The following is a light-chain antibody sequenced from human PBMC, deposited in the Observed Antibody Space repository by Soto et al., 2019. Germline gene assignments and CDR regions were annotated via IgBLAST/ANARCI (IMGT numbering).Light chain of an antibody. CDR1: QTISTY. J-gene: IGKJ1*01. Sequence: DIQMTQSPSSLSASVGDRVTITCRASQTISTYLNWYQQKPGKAPTALIYAASRLQSVVPSRFSAGGSGTDFTLTISSLQPEDFATYYCQQSYSTPRTFGQGTQVEIK. CDR3: QQSYSTPRT. CDR2: AAS. V-gene: IGKV1-39*01.